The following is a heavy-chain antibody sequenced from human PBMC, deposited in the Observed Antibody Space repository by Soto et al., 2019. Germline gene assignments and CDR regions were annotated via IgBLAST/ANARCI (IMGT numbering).Heavy chain of an antibody. Sequence: SETLSLTCTVSGGSISSGGYYWSWIRQHPGKGLEWIGYIYYSGSTNYNPSLKSRVTMSVDTSKNQFSLKLTSVNAADTAVYYCTRGGDAYKNGHWGQGTLVTVSS. CDR3: TRGGDAYKNGH. CDR2: IYYSGST. D-gene: IGHD2-21*01. V-gene: IGHV4-61*08. J-gene: IGHJ4*02. CDR1: GGSISSGGYY.